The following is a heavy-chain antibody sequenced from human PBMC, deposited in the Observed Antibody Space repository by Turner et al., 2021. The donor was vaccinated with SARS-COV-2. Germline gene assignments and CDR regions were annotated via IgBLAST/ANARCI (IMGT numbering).Heavy chain of an antibody. CDR2: IIGSGSRT. J-gene: IGHJ5*02. CDR1: GFSFSIYG. V-gene: IGHV3-23*01. CDR3: AKDAMLRDDQVPNYWFDP. D-gene: IGHD3-10*01. Sequence: EVQLLESGGDLVQPGGSLRLSCGASGFSFSIYGMSWVRQAPGKGLEWVSAIIGSGSRTYYADSVKGRFTISRDNSKNTVYLQMNSLRADDTALYYCAKDAMLRDDQVPNYWFDPWGQGTLVTVSS.